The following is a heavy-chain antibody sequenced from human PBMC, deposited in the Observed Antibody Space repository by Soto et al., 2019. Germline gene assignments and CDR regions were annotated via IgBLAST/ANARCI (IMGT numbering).Heavy chain of an antibody. V-gene: IGHV4-59*01. CDR2: IYYSGST. CDR3: ARVAQVVTRRYNFDY. J-gene: IGHJ4*02. CDR1: GGSISSYY. D-gene: IGHD2-21*02. Sequence: SETLSLTCTVSGGSISSYYWSWIRQPPGKGLEWIGYIYYSGSTNYNPSLKSRVTISVDTSKNQFSLELSSLKSEDTAVYYCARVAQVVTRRYNFDYWGQGTLVTVSS.